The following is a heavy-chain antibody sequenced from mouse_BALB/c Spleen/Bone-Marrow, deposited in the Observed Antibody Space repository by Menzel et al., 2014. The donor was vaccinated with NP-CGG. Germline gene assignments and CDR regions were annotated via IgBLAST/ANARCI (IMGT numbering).Heavy chain of an antibody. CDR1: GYAFSAYW. CDR2: IYPGDGDT. J-gene: IGHJ2*01. Sequence: VMLVESGAELVRPGSSVKISCKASGYAFSAYWMNWVKQRPGQGLEWIGQIYPGDGDTNYNGKFKGKATPTADKSSSTAYMQLSSLTSEDSAVYFYTRSTATFDYWGQGTTLTVSS. V-gene: IGHV1-80*01. CDR3: TRSTATFDY. D-gene: IGHD1-2*01.